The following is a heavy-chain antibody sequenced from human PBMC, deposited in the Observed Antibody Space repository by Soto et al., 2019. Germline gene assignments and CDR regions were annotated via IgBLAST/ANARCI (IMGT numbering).Heavy chain of an antibody. J-gene: IGHJ4*02. CDR2: ISYDGSNK. CDR1: GFTFSSYG. D-gene: IGHD2-21*02. CDR3: ANSPYCGGDCYSGGVDY. Sequence: QVQLVESGGGVVQPGRSLRLSCAASGFTFSSYGMHWVRQAPGKGLEWVAVISYDGSNKYYADSVKGQFTISRDNSKNTLYLQMNSLRAEDTAVYYCANSPYCGGDCYSGGVDYWGQGTLVTVSS. V-gene: IGHV3-30*18.